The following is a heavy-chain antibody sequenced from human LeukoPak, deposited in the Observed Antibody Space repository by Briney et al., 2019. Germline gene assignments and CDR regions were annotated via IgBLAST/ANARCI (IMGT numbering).Heavy chain of an antibody. D-gene: IGHD1-26*01. V-gene: IGHV1-8*03. Sequence: ASVNVSCKASGYTFTSYDLNWVRQATGQGLEWMGWMNPNSGNTVYAQKFQDRVTITRDTSISTTYMELSSLRSEDTAVYYCARAVGAPYYFDSWGQGTLVTVSS. CDR1: GYTFTSYD. CDR3: ARAVGAPYYFDS. CDR2: MNPNSGNT. J-gene: IGHJ4*02.